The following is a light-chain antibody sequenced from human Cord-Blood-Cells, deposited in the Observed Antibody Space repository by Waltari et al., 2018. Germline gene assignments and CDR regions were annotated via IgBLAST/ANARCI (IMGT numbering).Light chain of an antibody. CDR2: AAS. CDR3: QQYYSYPYT. J-gene: IGKJ2*01. CDR1: QGISSY. V-gene: IGKV1-8*01. Sequence: AIRMTQSPSSFSASTGDRVTITCRASQGISSYLAWYQQKPGKAPKLLIYAASTLQSGVPSRFSDSGSGTDFTLTISCLQSEDFATYYCQQYYSYPYTFGQGTTLEIK.